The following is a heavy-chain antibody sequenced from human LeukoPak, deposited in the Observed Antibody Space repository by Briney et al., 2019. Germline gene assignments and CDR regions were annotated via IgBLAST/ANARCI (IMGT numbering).Heavy chain of an antibody. CDR3: ASHLLGVVIAYYFDY. CDR1: GGSISSSSYY. Sequence: PSETLSLTCTVSGGSISSSSYYWGWIRQPPGKELEWIGSIYYSGSTYYNPSLKSRVTMSVDTSKNQFSLKLSSVTAADTAVYYCASHLLGVVIAYYFDYWGQGTLVTVSS. J-gene: IGHJ4*02. CDR2: IYYSGST. D-gene: IGHD3-3*01. V-gene: IGHV4-39*01.